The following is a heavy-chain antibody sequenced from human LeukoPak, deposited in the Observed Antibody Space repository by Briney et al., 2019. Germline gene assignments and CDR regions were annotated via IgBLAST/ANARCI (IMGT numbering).Heavy chain of an antibody. D-gene: IGHD3-10*01. CDR3: ATGSGSPLYYYGMDV. V-gene: IGHV1-8*01. Sequence: ASVKVSCKASGYTFTSYDINWVRQATGQGLEWMGWMNPNSGNTGYAQKFQGRVTMTRNTSISTAYMELSSLRSEDTAVYYCATGSGSPLYYYGMDVWGQGTTVTVSS. J-gene: IGHJ6*02. CDR2: MNPNSGNT. CDR1: GYTFTSYD.